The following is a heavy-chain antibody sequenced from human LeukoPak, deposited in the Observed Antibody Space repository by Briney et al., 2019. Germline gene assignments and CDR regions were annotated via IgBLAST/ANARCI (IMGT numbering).Heavy chain of an antibody. Sequence: SETLSLTCTVSGYSISSDYYWGWIRQPPGKGLEWIGSIYHSGSTYYKPSLKSRVTISVDTSKNQFSLKLSSVTAADTAVYYCARVYCSGGSCYLAYFDSWGQGTLVTVSS. CDR1: GYSISSDYY. D-gene: IGHD2-15*01. V-gene: IGHV4-38-2*02. CDR3: ARVYCSGGSCYLAYFDS. CDR2: IYHSGST. J-gene: IGHJ4*02.